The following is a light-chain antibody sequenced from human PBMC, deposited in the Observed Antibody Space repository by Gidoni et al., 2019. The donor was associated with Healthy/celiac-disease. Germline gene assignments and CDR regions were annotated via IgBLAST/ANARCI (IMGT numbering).Light chain of an antibody. CDR1: QDISNY. CDR2: DAS. V-gene: IGKV1-33*01. Sequence: MNQSPSSLSASVGDSVTITCQASQDISNYFNSYQQKPGKAPKLLIYDASNLETGVPSRFSGSGSGTDFALTISSLQPEDIATYYCQQYNNLLIFGPWTKVDIK. J-gene: IGKJ3*01. CDR3: QQYNNLLI.